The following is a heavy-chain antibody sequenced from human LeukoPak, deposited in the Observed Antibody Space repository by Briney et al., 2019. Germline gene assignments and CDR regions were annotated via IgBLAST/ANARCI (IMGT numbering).Heavy chain of an antibody. CDR2: IYYSGST. Sequence: ASETLSLTCTVSGGFISSYYWSWVRQPPGKGLEWIGYIYYSGSTNYNPSLKSRVTISVDTSKNQFSLKLTSVTAADTAVYYCARLGIGVVPSAMLGDYYFDYWGQGTLVTVSS. J-gene: IGHJ4*02. V-gene: IGHV4-59*08. D-gene: IGHD2-2*01. CDR1: GGFISSYY. CDR3: ARLGIGVVPSAMLGDYYFDY.